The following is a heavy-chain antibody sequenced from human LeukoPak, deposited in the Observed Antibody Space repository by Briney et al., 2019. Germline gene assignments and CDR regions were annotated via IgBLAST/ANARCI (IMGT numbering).Heavy chain of an antibody. CDR1: GGTFSSYA. D-gene: IGHD1-7*01. J-gene: IGHJ6*03. CDR3: ARVTNYDYYYYYMDV. Sequence: SVKVSCKASGGTFSSYAISWVRQAPGQGVEWMGGIIPIFGTANYAQKFQGRVTITADESTSTAYMELSSLRSEDTAVYYCARVTNYDYYYYYMDVWGKGTTVTVSS. CDR2: IIPIFGTA. V-gene: IGHV1-69*13.